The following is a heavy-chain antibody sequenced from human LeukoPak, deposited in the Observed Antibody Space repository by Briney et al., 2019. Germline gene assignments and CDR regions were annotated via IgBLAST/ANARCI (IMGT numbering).Heavy chain of an antibody. CDR2: INPNGGGT. J-gene: IGHJ3*02. D-gene: IGHD6-19*01. V-gene: IGHV1-2*06. CDR3: ARAGAVAAPPNAFDI. Sequence: ASVKVSCKASGYTFTGYYMHWVRQAPGQGLEWMGRINPNGGGTNYAQKFQGRVTMTRDTSISTAYMELSRLRSDDTAVYYCARAGAVAAPPNAFDIWGQGTMVTVSS. CDR1: GYTFTGYY.